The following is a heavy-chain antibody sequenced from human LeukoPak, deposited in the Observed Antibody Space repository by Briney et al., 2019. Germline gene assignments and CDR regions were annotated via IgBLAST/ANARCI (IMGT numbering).Heavy chain of an antibody. CDR1: GGSISSYY. CDR2: IYYSGST. Sequence: SETLSLTCTVSGGSISSYYWSWIRQPPGKGLEWIGYIYYSGSTNYNPSLKSRVTISVDTSKNQFSLKLSSVTAADTAVYYCARRDRWLRSYYYMDVWGKGTTVTISS. CDR3: ARRDRWLRSYYYMDV. D-gene: IGHD5-12*01. V-gene: IGHV4-59*08. J-gene: IGHJ6*03.